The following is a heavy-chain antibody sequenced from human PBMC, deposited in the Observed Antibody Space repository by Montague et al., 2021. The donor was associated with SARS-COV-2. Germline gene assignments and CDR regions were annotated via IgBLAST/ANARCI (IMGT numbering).Heavy chain of an antibody. CDR1: GFTFSSYA. Sequence: SLSLSCSASGFTFSSYAMHWVRQAPGKGLEWVAVISYDGSNKYYADSVKGRFTISRDNSKNTLYLQMNSLRAEDTAVYYCARDREITMVRGAPLYGMDVWGQGTTVTVSS. CDR3: ARDREITMVRGAPLYGMDV. D-gene: IGHD3-10*01. J-gene: IGHJ6*02. CDR2: ISYDGSNK. V-gene: IGHV3-30-3*01.